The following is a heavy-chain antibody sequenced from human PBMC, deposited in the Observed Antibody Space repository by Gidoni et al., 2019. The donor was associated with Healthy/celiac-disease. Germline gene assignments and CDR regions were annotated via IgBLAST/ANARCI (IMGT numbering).Heavy chain of an antibody. Sequence: QVQLQQWGAGLLKPSETLSLTCAVYGGSFSCYYWSWIRQPPGKGLEWIGEINHSGSTNYNPSLKSRVTISVDTSKNQFSLKLSSVTAADTAVYYCARSDYGDYPYYYYGMDVWGQGTTVTVSS. CDR3: ARSDYGDYPYYYYGMDV. J-gene: IGHJ6*02. V-gene: IGHV4-34*01. CDR2: INHSGST. CDR1: GGSFSCYY. D-gene: IGHD4-17*01.